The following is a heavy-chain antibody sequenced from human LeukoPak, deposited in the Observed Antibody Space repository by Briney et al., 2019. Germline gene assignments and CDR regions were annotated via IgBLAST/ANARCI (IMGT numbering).Heavy chain of an antibody. Sequence: PGGSLRLSCAASGFTFSTYAMSWVRQAPGKGLEWVSTFSASDGSTYYTDSVKGRFTISRDNSKNTLYLQLNSLRAEDTAVYYCAKDSTTSFWYFDLWGRGTLVTVSS. CDR2: FSASDGST. D-gene: IGHD1-14*01. CDR3: AKDSTTSFWYFDL. J-gene: IGHJ2*01. CDR1: GFTFSTYA. V-gene: IGHV3-23*01.